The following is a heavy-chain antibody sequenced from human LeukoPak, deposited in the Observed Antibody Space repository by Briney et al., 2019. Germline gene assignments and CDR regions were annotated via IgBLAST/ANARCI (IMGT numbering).Heavy chain of an antibody. V-gene: IGHV5-51*01. Sequence: GESLKISCKASGDSFTSYWIGWVRQMPGKGLEWMGIIDPSDSETRYTPSFQGQVTISVDKSLTTAYLQWNSLKASDTAMYYCARQTAMGRSGDYWGQGTLVTVSS. CDR2: IDPSDSET. CDR1: GDSFTSYW. J-gene: IGHJ4*02. CDR3: ARQTAMGRSGDY. D-gene: IGHD5-18*01.